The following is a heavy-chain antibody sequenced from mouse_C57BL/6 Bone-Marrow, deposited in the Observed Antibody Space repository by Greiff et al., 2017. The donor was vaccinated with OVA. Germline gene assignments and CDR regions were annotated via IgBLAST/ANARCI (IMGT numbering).Heavy chain of an antibody. CDR3: ARSEYDYDVAGFAY. D-gene: IGHD2-4*01. CDR1: GYSFTGYY. Sequence: EVQLQQSGPELVKPGASVKISCKASGYSFTGYYMNWVKQSPEKSLEWIGEINPSTGGTTYNQKFKAKATLTVDKSSSTAYMQLKSLTSEDSAVYYCARSEYDYDVAGFAYWGQGTLVTVSA. CDR2: INPSTGGT. V-gene: IGHV1-42*01. J-gene: IGHJ3*01.